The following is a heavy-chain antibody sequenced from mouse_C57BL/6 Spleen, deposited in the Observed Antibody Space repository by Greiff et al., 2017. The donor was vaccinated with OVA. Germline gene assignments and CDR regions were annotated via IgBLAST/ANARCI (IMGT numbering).Heavy chain of an antibody. Sequence: QVHVKQPGAELVRPGSSVKLSCKASGYTFTSYWMDWVKQRPGQGLEWIGNIYPSDSETHYNQKFKDKATLTVDKSSSTAYMQLSSLTSDDSAVYYCARFYYGSSPFYAMDYWGQGTSVTVSS. J-gene: IGHJ4*01. D-gene: IGHD1-1*01. CDR2: IYPSDSET. CDR1: GYTFTSYW. V-gene: IGHV1-61*01. CDR3: ARFYYGSSPFYAMDY.